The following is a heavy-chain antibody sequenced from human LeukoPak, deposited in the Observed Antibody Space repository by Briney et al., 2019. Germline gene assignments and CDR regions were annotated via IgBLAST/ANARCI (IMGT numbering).Heavy chain of an antibody. J-gene: IGHJ4*02. D-gene: IGHD5-24*01. V-gene: IGHV1-18*01. Sequence: ASVKVSCKASGYTFNNYGISWVRQAPGQGLEWMGWISTYNGNTNYAQQVQGRVIMTRDTSTRTAFMELGSLRSDDTAVYYCVRDLRRVGCIAINYDCWGQGTLVTVSS. CDR2: ISTYNGNT. CDR1: GYTFNNYG. CDR3: VRDLRRVGCIAINYDC.